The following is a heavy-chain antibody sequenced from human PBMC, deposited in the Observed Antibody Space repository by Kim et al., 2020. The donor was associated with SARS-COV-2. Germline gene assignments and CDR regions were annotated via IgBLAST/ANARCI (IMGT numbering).Heavy chain of an antibody. CDR2: IWFDGSNK. CDR3: ATDDSDGRPGGY. J-gene: IGHJ4*02. Sequence: GGSLRLSCAASGFSFSTYGMHWVRQAPGQGLEWVAVIWFDGSNKKYADSVKGRFTISRDNSRNTLSLQMNNQRVEDTAVDYCATDDSDGRPGGYWGQGTLVTVSS. V-gene: IGHV3-33*03. CDR1: GFSFSTYG. D-gene: IGHD2-15*01.